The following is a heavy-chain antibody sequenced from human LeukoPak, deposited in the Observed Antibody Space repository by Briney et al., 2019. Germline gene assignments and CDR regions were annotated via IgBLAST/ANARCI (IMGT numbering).Heavy chain of an antibody. J-gene: IGHJ4*02. Sequence: ASVKVSCKASGYTSTSYYMHWVRQAPGQGLEWMGIINPSGGSTSYAQKFQGRVTMTRDTSTSTVYMELSSLRSEDTAAYYCARADTAMAPHCFVDYWGQGTLVTVSS. CDR1: GYTSTSYY. CDR3: ARADTAMAPHCFVDY. D-gene: IGHD5-18*01. V-gene: IGHV1-46*01. CDR2: INPSGGST.